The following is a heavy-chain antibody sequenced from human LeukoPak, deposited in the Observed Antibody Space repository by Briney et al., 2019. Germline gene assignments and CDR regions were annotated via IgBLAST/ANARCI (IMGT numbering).Heavy chain of an antibody. CDR2: INPNSGGI. Sequence: ASVKVSCKASGYTFTSYGIIWVRQAPGQGLEWMGWINPNSGGINYAQKFQGRVTMTRDTSISTAYMELSRLRSDDTAVYYCARANPGRADAFDIWGQGTMVTVSS. CDR1: GYTFTSYG. CDR3: ARANPGRADAFDI. D-gene: IGHD5-24*01. J-gene: IGHJ3*02. V-gene: IGHV1-2*02.